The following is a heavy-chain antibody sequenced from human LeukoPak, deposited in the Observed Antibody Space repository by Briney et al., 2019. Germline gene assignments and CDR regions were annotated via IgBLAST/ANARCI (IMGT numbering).Heavy chain of an antibody. Sequence: GGSLRLSCADSGFTFSSYWMNWARQAPGKGLEWVASINHNGNVNYYVDSVKGRFTISRDNAKNSLYLQMSNLRAEDTAVYFCARLGPASSGWPESFDYWGQGTLVTVSS. CDR2: INHNGNVN. CDR3: ARLGPASSGWPESFDY. CDR1: GFTFSSYW. D-gene: IGHD6-19*01. J-gene: IGHJ4*02. V-gene: IGHV3-7*03.